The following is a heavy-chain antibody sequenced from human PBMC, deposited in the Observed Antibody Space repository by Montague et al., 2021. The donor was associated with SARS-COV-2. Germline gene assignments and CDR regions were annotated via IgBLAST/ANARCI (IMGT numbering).Heavy chain of an antibody. CDR3: ARSRITMVRGVIPDY. D-gene: IGHD3-10*01. CDR2: IYYSWSA. Sequence: SETLSLTCTVPGGSISSSSYYWGWIRQPPGKGLEWIGSIYYSWSAYYNPSLKSRVTISVDTSKNQFSLKLSSVTAADTAVYYCARSRITMVRGVIPDYWGQGTLVTVSS. J-gene: IGHJ4*02. V-gene: IGHV4-39*01. CDR1: GGSISSSSYY.